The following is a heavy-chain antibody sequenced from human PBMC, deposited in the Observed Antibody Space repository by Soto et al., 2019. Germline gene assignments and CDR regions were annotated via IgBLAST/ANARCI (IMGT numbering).Heavy chain of an antibody. CDR2: IIPILGIA. CDR1: GGTFSSYT. Sequence: QVQLVQSGAEVKKPGSSVKVSCKASGGTFSSYTISWVRQAPGQGLEWMGRIIPILGIANYAHKFQGRVTITADKSTSTAYMELSSLRSEDTAVYYCAGAVNRDAFDIWGQGKMVTVSS. V-gene: IGHV1-69*02. J-gene: IGHJ3*02. CDR3: AGAVNRDAFDI.